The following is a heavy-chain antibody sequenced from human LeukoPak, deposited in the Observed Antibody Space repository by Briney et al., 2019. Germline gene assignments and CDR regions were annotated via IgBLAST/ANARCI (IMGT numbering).Heavy chain of an antibody. D-gene: IGHD3-10*01. CDR2: ISSSGSTI. Sequence: GGSLRLSCAASGFTFSDYYMSWIRQAPGKGLEWVSYISSSGSTIYYADSVKGRFTISRDNAKNSLYLQMNSLRAEDTAVYYCALPNGGLLWFGVGLDYWGQGTLVTVSS. J-gene: IGHJ4*02. V-gene: IGHV3-11*01. CDR3: ALPNGGLLWFGVGLDY. CDR1: GFTFSDYY.